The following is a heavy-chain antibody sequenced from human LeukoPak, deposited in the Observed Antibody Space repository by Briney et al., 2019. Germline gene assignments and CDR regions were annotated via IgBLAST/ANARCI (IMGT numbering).Heavy chain of an antibody. CDR3: AKDPVGATFHY. Sequence: GGSLRLSCAASGFTFSTYAMTWVRQAPGKGLEWVSSITGSGDGTSAADSVTGRFSISRDNSKNTLYLQMNSLRAEDTAVYYCAKDPVGATFHYWGQGTLVTVSS. V-gene: IGHV3-23*01. D-gene: IGHD1-26*01. CDR1: GFTFSTYA. CDR2: ITGSGDGT. J-gene: IGHJ4*02.